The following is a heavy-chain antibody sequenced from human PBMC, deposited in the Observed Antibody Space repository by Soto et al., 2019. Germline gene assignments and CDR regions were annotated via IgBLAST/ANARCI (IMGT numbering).Heavy chain of an antibody. CDR1: GFSLDTWGVG. Sequence: QITLKESGPTLVRPTQTLTLTCTVTGFSLDTWGVGVGWIRQPPGKAPEWLALIYWDYDKRYSPSLKNRLTITKDTTKNQVVLTVTNMDSVDTVTYYCARALGSWGSYYFDPWGQGTLVTVSS. CDR3: ARALGSWGSYYFDP. D-gene: IGHD3-16*01. CDR2: IYWDYDK. J-gene: IGHJ4*02. V-gene: IGHV2-5*02.